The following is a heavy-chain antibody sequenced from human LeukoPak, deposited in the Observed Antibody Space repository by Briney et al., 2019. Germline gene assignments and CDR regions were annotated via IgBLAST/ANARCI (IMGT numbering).Heavy chain of an antibody. J-gene: IGHJ3*02. CDR2: IHEDGSDK. Sequence: GGSLRLSCVVSGFTFSSYWMNWVRQAPGRGLEWVANIHEDGSDKYYVDSVKGRFTISRDNAKNSLYLQMNSLRAEDTAVYYCAKTLRLHTPRAFDIWGQGTMVTVSS. CDR3: AKTLRLHTPRAFDI. CDR1: GFTFSSYW. V-gene: IGHV3-7*05. D-gene: IGHD5-24*01.